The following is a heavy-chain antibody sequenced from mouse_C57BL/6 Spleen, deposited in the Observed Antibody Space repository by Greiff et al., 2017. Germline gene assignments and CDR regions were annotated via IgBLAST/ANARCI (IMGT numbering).Heavy chain of an antibody. CDR1: GYTFTSYW. V-gene: IGHV1-64*01. J-gene: IGHJ2*01. CDR2: IHPNSGST. Sequence: VQLQQSGAELVKPGASVKLSCKASGYTFTSYWMHWVKQRPGQGLEWIGMIHPNSGSTNYNEKFKSKATLTVDKSSSTAYMQLSSLTSEDSAVYYCARSRSGDFGGWGKGTTLTVSS. CDR3: ARSRSGDFGG.